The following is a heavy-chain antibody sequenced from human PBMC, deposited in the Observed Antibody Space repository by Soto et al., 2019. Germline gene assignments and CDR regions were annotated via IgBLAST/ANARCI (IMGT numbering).Heavy chain of an antibody. J-gene: IGHJ4*02. D-gene: IGHD4-17*01. CDR3: AKDHLLTTVTTVGD. CDR2: ISYHGNDK. V-gene: IGHV3-30*18. Sequence: GMDWVRQAPGKGLEWVAVISYHGNDKYYAESVKGRFTISRDNFKNTLYLQMDSLRAEDTAVYYCAKDHLLTTVTTVGDWGQGTLVTVSS. CDR1: G.